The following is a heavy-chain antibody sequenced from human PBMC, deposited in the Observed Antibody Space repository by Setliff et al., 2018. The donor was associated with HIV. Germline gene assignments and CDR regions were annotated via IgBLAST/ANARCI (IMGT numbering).Heavy chain of an antibody. Sequence: SETLSLTCTVSGGSITSGGDSWSWIRQHPGKGLKWIGYISYSGITYYDPSLKSRLTMSVDTSNNQFSLKLSSATAADTAVYYCARVLGVRRDYYDSSAPFRAAFDIWGQGTMVTVSS. CDR1: GGSITSGGDS. J-gene: IGHJ3*02. D-gene: IGHD3-22*01. CDR2: ISYSGIT. CDR3: ARVLGVRRDYYDSSAPFRAAFDI. V-gene: IGHV4-31*03.